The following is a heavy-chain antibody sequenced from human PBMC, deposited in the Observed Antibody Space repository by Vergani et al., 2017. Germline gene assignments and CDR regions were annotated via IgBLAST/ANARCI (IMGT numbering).Heavy chain of an antibody. D-gene: IGHD3-22*01. V-gene: IGHV5-51*01. CDR3: ARLYERDSSGSKYFDY. CDR1: GYSFTNYW. J-gene: IGHJ4*02. Sequence: EVQLVQSGAEVKKPGESLKISCQISGYSFTNYWIGWVRQMPGKGLEWMGIIHPADSDTRYSPSFQGQVTISVDKSISTAYLQRSSLRASDSAIYYCARLYERDSSGSKYFDYWGQGTLVTVSS. CDR2: IHPADSDT.